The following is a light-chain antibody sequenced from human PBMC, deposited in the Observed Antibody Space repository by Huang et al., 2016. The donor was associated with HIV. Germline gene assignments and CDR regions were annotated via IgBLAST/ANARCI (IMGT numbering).Light chain of an antibody. CDR1: QGVSRNY. Sequence: EIVLTQSPGTLSLSPGERATLSCRANQGVSRNYLAWYQQKPGQAPRLLIYAASTRATGIPDRFSGSGSGTDFTLTISRLEPEDFAVYYCQQYGSAPKYTFGQGTKLEIK. CDR3: QQYGSAPKYT. J-gene: IGKJ2*01. V-gene: IGKV3-20*01. CDR2: AAS.